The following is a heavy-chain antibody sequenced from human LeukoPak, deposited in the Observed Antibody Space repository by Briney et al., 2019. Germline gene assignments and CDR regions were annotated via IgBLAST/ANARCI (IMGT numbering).Heavy chain of an antibody. V-gene: IGHV4-34*01. D-gene: IGHD4-17*01. J-gene: IGHJ6*03. Sequence: PSETLSLTCAVYGGSFSGYYWSWIRQPPGKGLEWIGEINHSGSTNYNPSLKRRVTISVDTSKNQFSMKLSSVTAADTAVYYCARVHRHTVTTDYYYYMDVWGKGTTVTVSS. CDR1: GGSFSGYY. CDR3: ARVHRHTVTTDYYYYMDV. CDR2: INHSGST.